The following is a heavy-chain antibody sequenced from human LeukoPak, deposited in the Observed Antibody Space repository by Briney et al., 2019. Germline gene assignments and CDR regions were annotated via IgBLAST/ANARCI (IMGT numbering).Heavy chain of an antibody. J-gene: IGHJ4*02. CDR2: ISSSGSTI. V-gene: IGHV3-11*01. CDR1: GFTFSDYY. D-gene: IGHD6-19*01. CDR3: ARQFLAVAGSYFFDH. Sequence: GGSLRLSCAASGFTFSDYYMSWIRQAPGKGLEWVSYISSSGSTIYYADSVKGRFTISRDNAKNSLYLQMNSLRAEDTAVYYCARQFLAVAGSYFFDHWGQGTLVTVSS.